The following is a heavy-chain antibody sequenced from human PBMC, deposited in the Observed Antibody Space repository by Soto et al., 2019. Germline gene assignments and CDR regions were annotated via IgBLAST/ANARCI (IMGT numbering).Heavy chain of an antibody. D-gene: IGHD4-17*01. V-gene: IGHV5-51*01. CDR3: ARQATVTTRYYYYYMDV. CDR2: IYPGDSDT. J-gene: IGHJ6*03. CDR1: GYSFTRYW. Sequence: PGQLLKICCNASGYSFTRYWNGWVRQMPRKRLEWMGIIYPGDSDTRYSPSFQGQVTISADKAISNAYLQWRSLKASDTAMYYCARQATVTTRYYYYYMDVWGKGTTVTVSS.